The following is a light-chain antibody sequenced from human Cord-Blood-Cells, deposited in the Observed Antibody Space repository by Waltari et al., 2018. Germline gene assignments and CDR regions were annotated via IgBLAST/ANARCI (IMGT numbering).Light chain of an antibody. V-gene: IGKV1-8*01. CDR3: QQYYSYPLT. Sequence: AIRMTQSPSSFSASTGDRVTITCRASQGISSYLAWYQQKPGKAPKLLIYAASTLQIWVPSRFIVNVSVTDFTLTISCLQSEDFATYYCQQYYSYPLTFVQGTKVEIK. CDR1: QGISSY. J-gene: IGKJ1*01. CDR2: AAS.